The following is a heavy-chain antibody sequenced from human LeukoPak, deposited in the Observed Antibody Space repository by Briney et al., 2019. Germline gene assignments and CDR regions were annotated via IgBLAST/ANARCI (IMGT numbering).Heavy chain of an antibody. Sequence: GGGLRLSCASSGFTFSNAWMSWGRQAPEKGVEWVGRINSNSDGGTTDYAAPVKGRLTITRDDSKNTLYLKMNSLKTEDTAVYYCTTVIEAAGFDCGGEGTLVTVS. CDR1: GFTFSNAW. CDR3: TTVIEAAGFDC. CDR2: INSNSDGGTT. J-gene: IGHJ4*02. D-gene: IGHD6-13*01. V-gene: IGHV3-15*01.